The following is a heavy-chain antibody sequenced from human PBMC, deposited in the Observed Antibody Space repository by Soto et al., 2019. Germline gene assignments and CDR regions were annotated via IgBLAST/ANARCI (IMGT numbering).Heavy chain of an antibody. CDR2: ISYDGSNK. V-gene: IGHV3-30*18. Sequence: QVQLVESGGGVVQPGRSLRLSCAASGFTFSSYGMQWVRQAPGKGLEWVAVISYDGSNKYYADSVKGRFTISRDNSKNTLYLQMNSLRAEDTAVYYCAKAVVAATRVYYYGMDVWGQGTTVTVSS. J-gene: IGHJ6*02. D-gene: IGHD2-15*01. CDR3: AKAVVAATRVYYYGMDV. CDR1: GFTFSSYG.